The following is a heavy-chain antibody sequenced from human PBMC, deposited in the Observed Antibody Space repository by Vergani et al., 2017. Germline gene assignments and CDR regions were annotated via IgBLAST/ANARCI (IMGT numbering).Heavy chain of an antibody. CDR3: ATLTSYST. CDR2: ISYDGSNK. J-gene: IGHJ5*02. V-gene: IGHV3-30-3*01. Sequence: QVQLVESGGGVVQPGRSLRLSCAASGFTFSSYAMHWVRQAPGKGLEWVAVISYDGSNKYYADSVKGRFTISRDNSKNTLYLQMNSLRAEDTAVYYCATLTSYSTWGQGTLVTVSS. D-gene: IGHD2-15*01. CDR1: GFTFSSYA.